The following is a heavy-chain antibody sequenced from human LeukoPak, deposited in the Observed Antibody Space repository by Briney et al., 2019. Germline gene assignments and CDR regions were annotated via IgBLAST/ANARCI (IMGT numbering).Heavy chain of an antibody. Sequence: SETLSLTCTVSGGSISSYYWSWIRQPPGKGLEWIGYIYYSGSTNYNPSLKSRVTISVDTSKNQFSLKLSSVTAADTAVYYCARSGYYGSGSSSNWGQGTLVTVSS. D-gene: IGHD3-10*01. J-gene: IGHJ4*02. CDR1: GGSISSYY. CDR3: ARSGYYGSGSSSN. CDR2: IYYSGST. V-gene: IGHV4-59*12.